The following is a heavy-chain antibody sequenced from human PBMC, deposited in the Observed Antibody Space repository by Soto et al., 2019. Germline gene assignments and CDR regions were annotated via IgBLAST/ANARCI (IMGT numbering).Heavy chain of an antibody. CDR1: GGSFSGDY. J-gene: IGHJ3*02. CDR3: SRALIAAAGSYGQDAFDI. CDR2: INHSGST. Sequence: QVQLQQWGAGLLKPSETLSLTCAVYGGSFSGDYWSWIRQPPGTGLEWIGEINHSGSTNYNPSLKSRATILVDTSKDQFSLQLRPVTAADKAVYYCSRALIAAAGSYGQDAFDIWGQGTMVTVSS. D-gene: IGHD6-13*01. V-gene: IGHV4-34*01.